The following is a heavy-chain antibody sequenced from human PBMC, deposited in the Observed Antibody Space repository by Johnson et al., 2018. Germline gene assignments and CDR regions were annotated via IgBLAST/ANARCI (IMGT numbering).Heavy chain of an antibody. J-gene: IGHJ2*01. Sequence: QVQLVQSGAEVKKPGSSVKVSCKASGGTFGIYAITWVRQAPGQGLEWMGGIIPISGTTNYAQKFQGRVTITADVSTSTANMELSSLSSEDTAVYYCARDHMAVAGSNWYFDLWGRGTRGIVSS. V-gene: IGHV1-69*12. CDR3: ARDHMAVAGSNWYFDL. D-gene: IGHD6-19*01. CDR1: GGTFGIYA. CDR2: IIPISGTT.